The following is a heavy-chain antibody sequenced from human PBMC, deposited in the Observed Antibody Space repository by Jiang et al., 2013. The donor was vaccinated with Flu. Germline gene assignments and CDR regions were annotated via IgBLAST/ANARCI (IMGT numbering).Heavy chain of an antibody. J-gene: IGHJ5*02. D-gene: IGHD5-12*01. CDR2: IDPSDSYT. Sequence: CGAEVKKPGESLRISCKGSGYIFTDYWVTWVRQMPGKGLEWMGRIDPSDSYTNYSPSFQGHVTISADKSISTAYLRWSSLKASDTAMYYCARHSSSGYSGSGFDPWGQGTLVTVSS. CDR1: GYIFTDYW. CDR3: ARHSSSGYSGSGFDP. V-gene: IGHV5-10-1*01.